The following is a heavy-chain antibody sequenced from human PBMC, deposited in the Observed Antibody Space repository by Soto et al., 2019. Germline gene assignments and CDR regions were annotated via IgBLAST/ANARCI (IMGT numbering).Heavy chain of an antibody. D-gene: IGHD3-10*01. Sequence: SETLSLTCTVSGVSISSYYWSWIRQPPGKGLEWIGYIYYSGSTNYNPSLKSRVTISVDTSKNQFSLKLSSVTAADTAVYYCARDYYYGSGSYYNPLGYYYYGMDVWGQGTTVTVSS. CDR2: IYYSGST. CDR1: GVSISSYY. V-gene: IGHV4-59*01. CDR3: ARDYYYGSGSYYNPLGYYYYGMDV. J-gene: IGHJ6*02.